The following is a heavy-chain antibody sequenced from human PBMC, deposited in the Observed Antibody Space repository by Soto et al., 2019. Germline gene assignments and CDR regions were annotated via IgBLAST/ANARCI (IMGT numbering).Heavy chain of an antibody. CDR3: ARHLSDYVWGSYRYLDAFDI. CDR2: IYPGDSDT. J-gene: IGHJ3*02. D-gene: IGHD3-16*02. V-gene: IGHV5-51*01. Sequence: ESLNISWMGSGYSFTSYWIGLVRQMPGKGLAWMGIIYPGDSDTRYSPSFQGQVNISADKSISTAYLQWSSLKASDTAMYYCARHLSDYVWGSYRYLDAFDIWGQGTMVTVS. CDR1: GYSFTSYW.